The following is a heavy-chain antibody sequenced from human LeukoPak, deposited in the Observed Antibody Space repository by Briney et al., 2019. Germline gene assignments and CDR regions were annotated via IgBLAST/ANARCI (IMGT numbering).Heavy chain of an antibody. CDR1: GFTFSSYG. Sequence: EGSLRLSCAASGFTFSSYGMHWVRQAPGKGLEWVAVISYDGSNKYYADSVKGRFTISRDNSKNTLSLQMNSLRAEDTAVYYCAKGVSRMVRGPYYYYGMDVWGQGTTVTVSS. V-gene: IGHV3-30*18. CDR3: AKGVSRMVRGPYYYYGMDV. CDR2: ISYDGSNK. D-gene: IGHD3-10*01. J-gene: IGHJ6*02.